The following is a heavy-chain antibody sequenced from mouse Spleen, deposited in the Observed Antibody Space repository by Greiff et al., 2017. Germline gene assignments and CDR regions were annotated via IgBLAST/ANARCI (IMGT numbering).Heavy chain of an antibody. Sequence: LQQPGSELVRPGASVKLSCKASGYTFTSYWMHWVKQRPGQGLEWIGNIYPGSGSTNYDEKFKGKATLTVDTSSSTAYMQLSSLKSEDSAVYYCTAGGFAYGGRGTRVTVSA. V-gene: IGHV1S22*01. CDR2: IYPGSGST. CDR1: GYTFTSYW. CDR3: TAGGFAY. J-gene: IGHJ3*01.